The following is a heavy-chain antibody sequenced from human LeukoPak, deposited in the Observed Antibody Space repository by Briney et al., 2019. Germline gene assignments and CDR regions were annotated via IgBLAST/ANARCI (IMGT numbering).Heavy chain of an antibody. CDR3: AREGASGGYDWGWFDP. CDR2: IYHIGTT. CDR1: GGSISSYY. D-gene: IGHD5-12*01. Sequence: SETLSLTCTVSGGSISSYYWSWIRQPPGKGLEWIGTIYHIGTTYYNPSLKSRVTMSVDTSKNQFSLKLSSVTAADSAVYFCAREGASGGYDWGWFDPWGQGTLVTVSS. V-gene: IGHV4-59*04. J-gene: IGHJ5*02.